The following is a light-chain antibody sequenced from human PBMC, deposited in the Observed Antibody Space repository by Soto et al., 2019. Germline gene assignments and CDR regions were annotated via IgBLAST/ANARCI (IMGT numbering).Light chain of an antibody. CDR3: QQYGSSPIT. Sequence: EIVLTQSPGTLSLSPGERATLSCRAGQSVSSSTYLAWYQQKPGQAPRLLIYDASSRATGIPDRFSGSGSGTDFTLTISRLEPEDFAVYYCQQYGSSPITFGQGTRLEI. J-gene: IGKJ5*01. CDR2: DAS. V-gene: IGKV3-20*01. CDR1: QSVSSSTY.